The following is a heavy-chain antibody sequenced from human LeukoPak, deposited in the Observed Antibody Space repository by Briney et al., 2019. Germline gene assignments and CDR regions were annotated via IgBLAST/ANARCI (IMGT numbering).Heavy chain of an antibody. J-gene: IGHJ3*01. D-gene: IGHD1-26*01. Sequence: YYADSVEGRFTISRDNANNSLYLQMNNLRAEDTAVYYCTTSGGSGSSDAFDFWGQGTLVTVSS. CDR3: TTSGGSGSSDAFDF. V-gene: IGHV3-48*01.